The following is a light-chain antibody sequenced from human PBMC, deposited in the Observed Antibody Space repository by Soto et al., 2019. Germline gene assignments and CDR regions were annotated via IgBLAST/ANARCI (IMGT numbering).Light chain of an antibody. V-gene: IGKV1-39*01. CDR1: QSISGY. Sequence: QVTQSPSALSAAVGYRVTISFPSIQSISGYLNWYQQKPGKAPNLLIFDASSLQSGVPSRFSGRGSGAEYTLTISSLQPQDFATYFCQHSYSNFPITFGQGTRLEIK. CDR2: DAS. CDR3: QHSYSNFPIT. J-gene: IGKJ5*01.